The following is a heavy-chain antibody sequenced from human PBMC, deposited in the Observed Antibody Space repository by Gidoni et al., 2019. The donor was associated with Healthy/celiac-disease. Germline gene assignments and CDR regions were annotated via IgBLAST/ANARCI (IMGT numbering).Heavy chain of an antibody. V-gene: IGHV3-53*02. CDR1: GFTVSSNY. CDR3: ARAPYGDYFDY. Sequence: VQLVETGGGLIQPGGSLRLSCAASGFTVSSNYMSWVRPAPGKGLEWVSVIYSGGSTYYADSVKGRFTISRDNSKNTMYLQMNSLRAEDTAVYYCARAPYGDYFDYWGQGTLVTVSS. J-gene: IGHJ4*02. D-gene: IGHD4-17*01. CDR2: IYSGGST.